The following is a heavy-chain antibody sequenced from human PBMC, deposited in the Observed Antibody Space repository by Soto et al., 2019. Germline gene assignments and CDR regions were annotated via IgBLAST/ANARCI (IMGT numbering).Heavy chain of an antibody. V-gene: IGHV1-18*01. Sequence: GASVKVSCKASGYSFSSFGVNWVRQAPGQGLEWMGWVNAYNGNTNYAQKFQGRVTLTADTSTSTAYMEVRSLRSGDTAVYYCAKGAAGIEAHVIWGQGNLVTVSS. CDR2: VNAYNGNT. D-gene: IGHD6-13*01. CDR1: GYSFSSFG. J-gene: IGHJ4*02. CDR3: AKGAAGIEAHVI.